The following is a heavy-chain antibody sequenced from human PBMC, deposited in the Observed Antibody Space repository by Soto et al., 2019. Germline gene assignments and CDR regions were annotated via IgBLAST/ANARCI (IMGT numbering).Heavy chain of an antibody. Sequence: VASVKVSCKASGYTFTRYTMDWVRQAPGQRLEWMGWISPDNGNTKSSQKFQDRVIITRDTSASTAYMDLSSLRSEDTAVYYCARGIATGQLDPWGQGTLVTVSS. V-gene: IGHV1-3*01. CDR1: GYTFTRYT. CDR3: ARGIATGQLDP. J-gene: IGHJ5*02. CDR2: ISPDNGNT. D-gene: IGHD2-15*01.